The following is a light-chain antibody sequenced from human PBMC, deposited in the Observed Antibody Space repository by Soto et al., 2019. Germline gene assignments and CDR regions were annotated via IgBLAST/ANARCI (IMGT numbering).Light chain of an antibody. CDR3: QRNS. J-gene: IGKJ2*01. CDR1: QSISTNS. Sequence: EIMLTQSPGTLSLSPGERATLYCRASQSISTNSLAWYQHKPGQAPRLLIYATSTRATGIPDRFSGSGSGTDFTLTISRLEPEDFAVYYCQRNSFGQGTRLEFK. CDR2: ATS. V-gene: IGKV3-20*01.